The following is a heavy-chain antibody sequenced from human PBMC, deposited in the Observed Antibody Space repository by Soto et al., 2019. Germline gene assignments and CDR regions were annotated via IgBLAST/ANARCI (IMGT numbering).Heavy chain of an antibody. Sequence: PSETLSLTCTVSGGSIVSGGYYWICIRQHPGNGLEWIGYIYYSGSTYYNPSLKSRVTIPVDTSKNHFSLKLSSLTAADTAVYYCARATRVTTSGTTAYYFDLWGQGTLVTVSS. CDR3: ARATRVTTSGTTAYYFDL. J-gene: IGHJ4*02. CDR2: IYYSGST. CDR1: GGSIVSGGYY. V-gene: IGHV4-31*03. D-gene: IGHD4-17*01.